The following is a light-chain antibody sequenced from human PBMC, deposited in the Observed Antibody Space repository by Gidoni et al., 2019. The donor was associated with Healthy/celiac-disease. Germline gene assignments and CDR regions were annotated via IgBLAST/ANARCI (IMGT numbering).Light chain of an antibody. Sequence: QSALTQPASVSGSPRQSITIPCTGTSSDVVGYNYVSWYQQHPGKAPKLMIYDGSNRPYGVSNRFSGSKSGNTASLTISGLQAEDAAYYYCSSYTSSSTLVFGGGTKLTVL. V-gene: IGLV2-14*01. CDR1: SSDVVGYNY. CDR2: DGS. J-gene: IGLJ2*01. CDR3: SSYTSSSTLV.